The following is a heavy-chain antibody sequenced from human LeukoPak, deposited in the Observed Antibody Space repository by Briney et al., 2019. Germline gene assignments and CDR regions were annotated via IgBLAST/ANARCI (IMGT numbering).Heavy chain of an antibody. D-gene: IGHD6-13*01. CDR3: AKNIAAGDSSGYYYYYMDV. Sequence: GGSLRLSCAASGFTFSSYGMHWVRQAPGKGLEWVAFIRYDGSNKYYTDSVKGRFTISRDNSKNTLYLQMNSLRAEDTAVYYCAKNIAAGDSSGYYYYYMDVWGKGTTVTVSS. CDR2: IRYDGSNK. V-gene: IGHV3-30*02. CDR1: GFTFSSYG. J-gene: IGHJ6*03.